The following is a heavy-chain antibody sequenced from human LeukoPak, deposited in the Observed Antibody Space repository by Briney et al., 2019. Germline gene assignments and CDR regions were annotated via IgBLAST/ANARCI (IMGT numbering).Heavy chain of an antibody. CDR2: IYYSGST. D-gene: IGHD3-16*01. Sequence: SETLSLTCTVSGGSISSSSYYWGWIRQPPGKGLEWIGSIYYSGSTYYNPYLKSRVTISVDTSKNQFSLKLSSVTAADTAVYYCARLPVDPKGVYYWGQGTLVTVSS. CDR1: GGSISSSSYY. J-gene: IGHJ4*02. CDR3: ARLPVDPKGVYY. V-gene: IGHV4-39*01.